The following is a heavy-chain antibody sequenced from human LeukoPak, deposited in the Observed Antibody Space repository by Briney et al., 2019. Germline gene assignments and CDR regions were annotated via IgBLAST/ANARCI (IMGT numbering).Heavy chain of an antibody. CDR3: ARGHVLLWFGGEYYFDY. CDR1: GFTFSRYW. Sequence: PGGSLSLSCAASGFTFSRYWMSSVRQAPGKGLEWVANIKQVGSEKYYVDSVKGRFTISRDNAKNSLYLQMNSLRAEDTAVYYCARGHVLLWFGGEYYFDYWGQGTLVTVSS. CDR2: IKQVGSEK. J-gene: IGHJ4*02. V-gene: IGHV3-7*03. D-gene: IGHD3-10*01.